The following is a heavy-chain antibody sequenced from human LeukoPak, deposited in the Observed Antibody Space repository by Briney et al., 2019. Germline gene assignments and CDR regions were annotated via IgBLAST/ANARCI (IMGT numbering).Heavy chain of an antibody. D-gene: IGHD2-8*01. J-gene: IGHJ4*02. CDR3: ARNGVSAGYDY. V-gene: IGHV1-69*13. CDR2: IIPIFGTA. Sequence: SVKVCCKASGRTFSSYAISWVRQAPGQGLEWMGGIIPIFGTANYAQKFQGRVTITADESTSTAYMELSSLRSEDTAVYYCARNGVSAGYDYWGQGTLVTVSS. CDR1: GRTFSSYA.